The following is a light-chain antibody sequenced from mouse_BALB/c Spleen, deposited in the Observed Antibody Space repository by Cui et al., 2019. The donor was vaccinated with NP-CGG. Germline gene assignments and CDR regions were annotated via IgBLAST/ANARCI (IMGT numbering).Light chain of an antibody. Sequence: AVVLQEPAPTTPPGETGTLTCRSSTGAVTTSNYANWVQEKPDHLFTGLIGGTNNRAPGVPARFSGSLIGDKAALTITGAQTEDETIYFCALWYSNHWVFGGGTKLTVL. CDR1: TGAVTTSNY. CDR2: GTN. V-gene: IGLV1*01. J-gene: IGLJ1*01. CDR3: ALWYSNHWV.